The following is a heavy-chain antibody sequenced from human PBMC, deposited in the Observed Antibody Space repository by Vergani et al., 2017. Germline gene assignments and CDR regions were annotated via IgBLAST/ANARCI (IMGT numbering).Heavy chain of an antibody. CDR1: GFSFSGYW. CDR2: IKSDGSIT. D-gene: IGHD3-22*01. Sequence: EVQLVESGGGLIHPGGSLRLSCEGSGFSFSGYWMHWVRQSPEKGLVWVSRIKSDGSITNYADSVKGRFTISRDNSQTTVFLQMNSLRADDSAVYYCTKAGQYDSDNFHDSWGQGALVTVAS. CDR3: TKAGQYDSDNFHDS. J-gene: IGHJ1*01. V-gene: IGHV3-74*01.